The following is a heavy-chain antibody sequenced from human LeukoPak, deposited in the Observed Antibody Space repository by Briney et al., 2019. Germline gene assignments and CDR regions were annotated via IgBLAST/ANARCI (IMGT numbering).Heavy chain of an antibody. J-gene: IGHJ4*02. CDR1: GFTFSSYA. CDR2: ISYDGSNK. Sequence: GGSLRLSCAASGFTFSSYAMHWVRQAPGKGLEWVAVISYDGSNKYYADSVKGRFTISRDNSKNTLYLQMNSLRAEDTAVYYCAKGATYYYDSSGYEIDYWGQGTLVTVSS. CDR3: AKGATYYYDSSGYEIDY. V-gene: IGHV3-30*04. D-gene: IGHD3-22*01.